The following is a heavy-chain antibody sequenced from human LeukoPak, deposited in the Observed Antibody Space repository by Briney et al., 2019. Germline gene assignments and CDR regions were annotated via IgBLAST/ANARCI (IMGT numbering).Heavy chain of an antibody. Sequence: SETLSLTCTVSGYSISSGYYWGWIRQPPGKGLEWIGSIYRSGSTYYNPSLKSRVTISVDTSKNQFSLKLSSVTAADTAVYYCARDLDLTFDYWGQGTLVTVSS. CDR3: ARDLDLTFDY. CDR2: IYRSGST. V-gene: IGHV4-38-2*02. J-gene: IGHJ4*02. CDR1: GYSISSGYY.